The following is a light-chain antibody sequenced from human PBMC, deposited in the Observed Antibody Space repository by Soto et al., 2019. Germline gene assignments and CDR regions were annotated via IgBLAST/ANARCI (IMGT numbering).Light chain of an antibody. CDR3: QQSHSTPLT. CDR1: TRIRNY. CDR2: GAS. J-gene: IGKJ4*01. Sequence: DIQVIQSPSSLSAFVGDRVTITCRASTRIRNYLNWYQQKPGKAPKLLISGASTLQSGVPSRFSGSGSGADFTLTISSLQPDDSATYYCQQSHSTPLTFGGGTKLEIK. V-gene: IGKV1-39*01.